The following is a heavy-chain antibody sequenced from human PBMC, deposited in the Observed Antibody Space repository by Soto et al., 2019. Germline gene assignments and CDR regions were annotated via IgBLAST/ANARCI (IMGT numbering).Heavy chain of an antibody. J-gene: IGHJ4*02. Sequence: SVTLPLTWAVYGGSFSGYYWSWIRQPQGKGLEWIGEINHSGSTNYNPSLKSRVTISVDTSKNQFSLKLSSVTAADTAVYYCAREGRVLTGYFRRPFDYWGQGTLVTVSS. CDR3: AREGRVLTGYFRRPFDY. CDR2: INHSGST. CDR1: GGSFSGYY. D-gene: IGHD3-9*01. V-gene: IGHV4-34*01.